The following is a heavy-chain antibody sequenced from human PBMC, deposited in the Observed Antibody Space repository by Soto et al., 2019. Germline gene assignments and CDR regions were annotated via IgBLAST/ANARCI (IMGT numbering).Heavy chain of an antibody. Sequence: QVQLVQSGGEAKRPGASVKVSCKTSGYNFSNYGITWVRQAPGQPLAWLGWISLYSDGTNYAQKIQGRVSMTTDTSTTTAYMELRSLISDDTAVYYCARVVPGAAAWFGPWGQGTLATVSS. CDR2: ISLYSDGT. CDR1: GYNFSNYG. V-gene: IGHV1-18*01. J-gene: IGHJ5*02. D-gene: IGHD2-2*01. CDR3: ARVVPGAAAWFGP.